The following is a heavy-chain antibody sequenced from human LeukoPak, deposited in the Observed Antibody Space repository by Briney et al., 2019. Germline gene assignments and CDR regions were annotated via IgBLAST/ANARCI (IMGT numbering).Heavy chain of an antibody. CDR2: IIPMFGTV. D-gene: IGHD1-26*01. Sequence: SVKVSCKASGGAFSSYAINWVRQAPGQGLEWMGRIIPMFGTVNYEQKFQGRVTIIADKFTSTAYMELSSLGFEDTAMYYCARDQKVGATPYFGMDVWGQGTTVTVSS. CDR3: ARDQKVGATPYFGMDV. V-gene: IGHV1-69*06. CDR1: GGAFSSYA. J-gene: IGHJ6*02.